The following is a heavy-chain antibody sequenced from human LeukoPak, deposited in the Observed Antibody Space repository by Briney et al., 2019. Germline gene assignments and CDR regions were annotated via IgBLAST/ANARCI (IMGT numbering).Heavy chain of an antibody. CDR3: ARALGMDNDY. CDR2: ISSSGSTI. J-gene: IGHJ4*02. V-gene: IGHV3-48*04. D-gene: IGHD1-1*01. Sequence: GGSLRLSCAASGYTFSSYWMSWVRQAPGKGLEWVSYISSSGSTIYYADSVKGRFTISRDNAKNSLYLQMNSLRAEDTAVYYCARALGMDNDYWGQGTLVTVSS. CDR1: GYTFSSYW.